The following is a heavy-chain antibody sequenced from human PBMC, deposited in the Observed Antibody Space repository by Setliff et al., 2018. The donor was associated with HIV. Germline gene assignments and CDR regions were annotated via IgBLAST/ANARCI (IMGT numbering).Heavy chain of an antibody. CDR1: GYTFTTYT. V-gene: IGHV1-3*01. D-gene: IGHD3-9*01. Sequence: ASVKVSCKAYGYTFTTYTIHWVRQAPGQRLEWMGWINAGNGNTKYSQKFQGRVTITRDTSASTAYMELSSLRSEDTAVYYCARGGRFSAPGRDIWYYYYYMDVWGKGTTVTVSS. CDR2: INAGNGNT. CDR3: ARGGRFSAPGRDIWYYYYYMDV. J-gene: IGHJ6*03.